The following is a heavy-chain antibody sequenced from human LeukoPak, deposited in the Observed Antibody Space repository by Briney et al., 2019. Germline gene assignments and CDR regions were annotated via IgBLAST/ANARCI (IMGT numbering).Heavy chain of an antibody. CDR2: ISSSGSTI. J-gene: IGHJ4*02. D-gene: IGHD6-13*01. V-gene: IGHV3-48*03. CDR3: ARGHSSSYDYYFDY. CDR1: GFTFSSYE. Sequence: PGGSLRLSCAASGFTFSSYEMNWVRQAPGKGLEWVSYISSSGSTIYYADSVKGRFTISRDSAKNSLYLQMNSLRAEDTAVYYCARGHSSSYDYYFDYWGQGTLVTVSS.